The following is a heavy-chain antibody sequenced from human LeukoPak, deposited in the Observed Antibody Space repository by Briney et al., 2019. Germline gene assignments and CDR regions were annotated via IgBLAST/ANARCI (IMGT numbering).Heavy chain of an antibody. J-gene: IGHJ6*02. CDR1: GFTFNDYG. Sequence: GGSLRLSCAASGFTFNDYGMSWVRQAPGKGLEWVSGINWNGDRTGYADSEKGRFTISRDNAKNSLYLQTNSLRAEDTALYYCARDRGSYFSYGMDVWGQGTTVTVSS. V-gene: IGHV3-20*04. D-gene: IGHD1-26*01. CDR3: ARDRGSYFSYGMDV. CDR2: INWNGDRT.